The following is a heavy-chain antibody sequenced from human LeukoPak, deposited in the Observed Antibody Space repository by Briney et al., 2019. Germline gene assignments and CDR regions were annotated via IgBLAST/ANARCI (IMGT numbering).Heavy chain of an antibody. D-gene: IGHD3-10*01. CDR3: ARRGGSGFNFDY. V-gene: IGHV1-69*13. Sequence: SVKVSCKASGGTFSSYAISWVRQAPGQGLEWMGGIIPIFGTANYAQKFQGRVTITADESTSTAYMELSSLRSEDTAVYYCARRGGSGFNFDYWGQGTLVTVSS. J-gene: IGHJ4*02. CDR2: IIPIFGTA. CDR1: GGTFSSYA.